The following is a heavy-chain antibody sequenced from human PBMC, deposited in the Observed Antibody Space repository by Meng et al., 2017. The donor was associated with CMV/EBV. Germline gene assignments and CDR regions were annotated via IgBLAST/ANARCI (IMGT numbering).Heavy chain of an antibody. CDR3: VRDASYGGDL. V-gene: IGHV3-21*01. D-gene: IGHD4-23*01. Sequence: GGPLRPSCAASESTFSSYVMNWVRQAPGKGLEWVSSISGSSTYIYYADSVKGRFTISRDNARKSLYLEMSSLRAEDTAVYYCVRDASYGGDLWGQGTLVTVSS. CDR1: ESTFSSYV. J-gene: IGHJ5*02. CDR2: ISGSSTYI.